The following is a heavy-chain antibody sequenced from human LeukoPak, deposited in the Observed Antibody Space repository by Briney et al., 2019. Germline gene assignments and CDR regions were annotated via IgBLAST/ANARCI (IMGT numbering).Heavy chain of an antibody. CDR2: INHSGST. CDR3: ARDNYDSSADAFDI. Sequence: PSETLSLTCAVYGGSFSGYYWSWIRQPPGKGLEWIGEINHSGSTNYNPSLKSRVTISVDTSKNQFSLKLSSVTAADTAVYYCARDNYDSSADAFDIWGQGTMVTVSS. CDR1: GGSFSGYY. J-gene: IGHJ3*02. D-gene: IGHD3-22*01. V-gene: IGHV4-34*01.